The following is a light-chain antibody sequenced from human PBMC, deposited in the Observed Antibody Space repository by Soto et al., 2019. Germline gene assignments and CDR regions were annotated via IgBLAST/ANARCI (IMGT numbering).Light chain of an antibody. J-gene: IGKJ4*01. V-gene: IGKV3-20*01. CDR1: QSVSSSY. CDR2: GAS. Sequence: EIVLTQSPWTLYKSPWERATLSCMASQSVSSSYLAWYQQKPGQAPRLLIYGASSRATGIPDRFSGSGSGTDFTLTISRLEPEDFAVYYCQQYGRSPLTFGGGTKVDIK. CDR3: QQYGRSPLT.